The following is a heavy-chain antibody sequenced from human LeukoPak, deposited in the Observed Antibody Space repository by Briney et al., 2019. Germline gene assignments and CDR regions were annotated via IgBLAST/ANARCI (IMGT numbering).Heavy chain of an antibody. V-gene: IGHV3-66*02. D-gene: IGHD3-10*01. Sequence: GGSLRLSCAASGFTFSNNYMSWVRQAPGRGLERVSLIYGDGSTHYADSVKGRFTISRDNSKNTVYLQMNSLRVEDAAVYYCARDRAGTQAWVEFDPWGQGTLVTVSS. J-gene: IGHJ5*02. CDR3: ARDRAGTQAWVEFDP. CDR2: IYGDGST. CDR1: GFTFSNNY.